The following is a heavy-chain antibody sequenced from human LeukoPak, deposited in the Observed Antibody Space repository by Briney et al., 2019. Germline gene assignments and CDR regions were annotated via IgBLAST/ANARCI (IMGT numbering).Heavy chain of an antibody. J-gene: IGHJ5*02. V-gene: IGHV1-69*13. CDR2: IIPIFGTA. CDR3: ARVWSTSHNWFDP. D-gene: IGHD2-2*01. CDR1: GGTFSSYA. Sequence: SVKVSCKASGGTFSSYAISWVRQAPGQGLEWIGGIIPIFGTANYAQKFQGRVTITADESTSTAYMELSSLRSEDTAVYYCARVWSTSHNWFDPWGQGTLVTVSS.